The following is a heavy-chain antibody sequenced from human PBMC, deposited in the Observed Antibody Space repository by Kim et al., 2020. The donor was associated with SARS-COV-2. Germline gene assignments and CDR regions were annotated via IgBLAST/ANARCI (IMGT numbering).Heavy chain of an antibody. CDR2: ISIDGSTK. CDR3: AKENRASGSAFEI. CDR1: TFSSTTYA. Sequence: GGSLRLSCTASTFSSTTYAIHWVRQAPGKGLEWVALISIDGSTKFYADSVKGRFTLSRDNSKNTLYLQMDSLRTEDTALYYCAKENRASGSAFEIWGQGTMVTVSS. J-gene: IGHJ3*02. V-gene: IGHV3-30*18.